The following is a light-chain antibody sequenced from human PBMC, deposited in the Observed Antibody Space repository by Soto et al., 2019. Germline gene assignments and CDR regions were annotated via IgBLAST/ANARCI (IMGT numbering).Light chain of an antibody. CDR1: RGVTRN. Sequence: EVVLTQSPATLYLSPGERATLSSRPIRGVTRNLAWYQQKPGQAPRLLIYRASTRATGIPARFSGSGSGTDFSLSISSLQPEDFAVYYCQQRTDWHRTFGQGTKVEVK. V-gene: IGKV3-11*01. CDR2: RAS. J-gene: IGKJ1*01. CDR3: QQRTDWHRT.